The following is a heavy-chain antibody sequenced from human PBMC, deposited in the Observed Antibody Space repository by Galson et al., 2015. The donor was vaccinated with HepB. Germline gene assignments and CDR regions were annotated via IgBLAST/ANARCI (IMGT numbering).Heavy chain of an antibody. CDR2: ISSSSSYT. CDR1: GFTFSDYY. Sequence: SLRLSCAASGFTFSDYYMSWIRQAPGKGLEWVSYISSSSSYTNYADSEKGRFTISRDNAKNSLYLQMNSLRAEDTAVYYCATLSTTVVTPDYWYFDLWGRGTLVTVSS. V-gene: IGHV3-11*06. CDR3: ATLSTTVVTPDYWYFDL. D-gene: IGHD4-23*01. J-gene: IGHJ2*01.